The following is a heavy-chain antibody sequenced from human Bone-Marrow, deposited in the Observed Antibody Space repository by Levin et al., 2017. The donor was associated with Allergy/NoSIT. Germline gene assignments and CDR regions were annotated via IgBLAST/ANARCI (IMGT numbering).Heavy chain of an antibody. J-gene: IGHJ6*02. CDR1: GFTFSSYA. D-gene: IGHD3-10*01. V-gene: IGHV3-33*07. CDR2: IWYDGGNK. Sequence: RAGGSLRLSCAASGFTFSSYAMYWVRQAPGKGLEWVAVIWYDGGNKYYADSVKGRFTVSRDNSKNTLNLQMNSLRAEDTAVYYCARSGVFRLTIYYYNDLDVWGQGTTVTVSS. CDR3: ARSGVFRLTIYYYNDLDV.